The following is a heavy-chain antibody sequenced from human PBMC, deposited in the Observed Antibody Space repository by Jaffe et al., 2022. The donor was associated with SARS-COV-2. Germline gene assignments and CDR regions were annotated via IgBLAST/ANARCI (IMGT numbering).Heavy chain of an antibody. V-gene: IGHV1-69*01. CDR3: ARPTGYSGYDRSYQFNPTKKNYYYYYYMDV. CDR2: IIPIFGTA. CDR1: GGTFSSYA. J-gene: IGHJ6*03. D-gene: IGHD5-12*01. Sequence: QVQLVQSGAEVKKPGSSVKVSCKASGGTFSSYAISWVRQAPGQGLEWMGGIIPIFGTANYAQKFQGRVTITADESTSTAYMELSSLRSEDTAVYYCARPTGYSGYDRSYQFNPTKKNYYYYYYMDVWGKGTTVTVSS.